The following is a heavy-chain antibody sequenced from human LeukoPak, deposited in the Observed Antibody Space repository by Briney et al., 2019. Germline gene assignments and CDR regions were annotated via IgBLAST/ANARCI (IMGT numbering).Heavy chain of an antibody. CDR1: GFTFSSYS. D-gene: IGHD2-2*02. V-gene: IGHV3-21*01. Sequence: GGSLRLSCAASGFTFSSYSMNWVRQAPGKGLEWVSSISSSSSYIYYADSVKGRFTISRDNAKNSPYLQMNSLRAEDTAVYYCATKPPHCSTTTCYINYWGQGTLVTVPS. CDR3: ATKPPHCSTTTCYINY. CDR2: ISSSSSYI. J-gene: IGHJ4*02.